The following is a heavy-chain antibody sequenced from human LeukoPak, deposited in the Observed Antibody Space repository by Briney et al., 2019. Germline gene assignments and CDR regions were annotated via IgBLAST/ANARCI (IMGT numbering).Heavy chain of an antibody. CDR1: GFTFSSYS. J-gene: IGHJ4*02. Sequence: GGSLRLSCAASGFTFSSYSMNWVRQAPGKWLEWVSSISSSSSYMYYADSVKGRFTISRDNAKNSLYLQMNSLRAEDTAVYYCAIDRLKEQWLPRLDYWGQGTLVTVSS. CDR2: ISSSSSYM. CDR3: AIDRLKEQWLPRLDY. D-gene: IGHD6-19*01. V-gene: IGHV3-21*01.